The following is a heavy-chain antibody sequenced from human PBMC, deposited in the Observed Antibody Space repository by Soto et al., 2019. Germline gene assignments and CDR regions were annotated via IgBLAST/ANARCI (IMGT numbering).Heavy chain of an antibody. CDR3: ARTYSSSWPYYYYGMDV. CDR2: IYPGDSDT. CDR1: GYSFTSYW. V-gene: IGHV5-51*01. D-gene: IGHD6-13*01. Sequence: GESLKISCKGSGYSFTSYWIGWVRQMPGKGLEWMGIIYPGDSDTRYSPSFQGQVTISADKSISTAYLQWSSLKASDTAMYYCARTYSSSWPYYYYGMDVWGQGTTVTVSS. J-gene: IGHJ6*02.